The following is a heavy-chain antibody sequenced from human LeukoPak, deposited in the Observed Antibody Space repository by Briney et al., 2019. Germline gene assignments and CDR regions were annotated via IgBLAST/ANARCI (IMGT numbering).Heavy chain of an antibody. CDR3: AFGNDSSGYYSIDY. V-gene: IGHV4-31*03. D-gene: IGHD3-22*01. J-gene: IGHJ4*02. CDR2: IYYSGST. CDR1: GGSISSGNYY. Sequence: SETLSLTCTVSGGSISSGNYYWSWIRQHPGKGLEWIGYIYYSGSTYYNPSLKSRVTISVDTSKNQFSLKLSSVTAADTAVYYCAFGNDSSGYYSIDYWGQGTLVTVSS.